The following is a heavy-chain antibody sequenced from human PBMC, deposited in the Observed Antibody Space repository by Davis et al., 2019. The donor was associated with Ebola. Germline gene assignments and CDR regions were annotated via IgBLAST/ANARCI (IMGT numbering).Heavy chain of an antibody. Sequence: PGGSLRLSCAASGFTFSSYSMNWVRQAPGKGLEWVSYISSSISTIYYADSVKGRFTISRDNAKNSLYLQMNSLRDEDTAVYYCARSTNYYGSGSYYNVGEYYYYYGMDVWGQGTTVTVSS. CDR2: ISSSISTI. J-gene: IGHJ6*02. CDR1: GFTFSSYS. D-gene: IGHD3-10*01. CDR3: ARSTNYYGSGSYYNVGEYYYYYGMDV. V-gene: IGHV3-48*02.